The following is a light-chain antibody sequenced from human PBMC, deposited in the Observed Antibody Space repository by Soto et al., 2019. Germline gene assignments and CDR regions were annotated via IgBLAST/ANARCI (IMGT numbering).Light chain of an antibody. CDR3: SSYTSSSTRV. CDR1: SSDVGGYNY. J-gene: IGLJ2*01. Sequence: QSALTQPASVSGSPGQSITISCTGTSSDVGGYNYVSWYQQHPGKAPKLMIYDVSNRPSGVSNRFSGSKSGNTASLTISGLYAEDEADYYCSSYTSSSTRVFGGGTKVTVL. CDR2: DVS. V-gene: IGLV2-14*01.